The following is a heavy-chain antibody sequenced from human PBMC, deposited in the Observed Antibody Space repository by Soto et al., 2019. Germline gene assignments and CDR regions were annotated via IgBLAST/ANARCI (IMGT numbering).Heavy chain of an antibody. V-gene: IGHV3-53*01. CDR2: IHGGGDT. Sequence: GSLRLSCVASGFSVSANYMTWIRHAPGKGLEWVSVIHGGGDTYYADSVKGRFTIYRDNCKNTVHLQMESLRVDATAGYYCAKARYEYLWGNYRPTRNFDSWGQGALVTVSS. CDR3: AKARYEYLWGNYRPTRNFDS. CDR1: GFSVSANY. D-gene: IGHD3-16*02. J-gene: IGHJ4*02.